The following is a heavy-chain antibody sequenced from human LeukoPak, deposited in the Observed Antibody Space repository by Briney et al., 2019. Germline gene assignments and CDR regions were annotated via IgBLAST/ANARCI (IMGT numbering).Heavy chain of an antibody. CDR3: AKGPGGSGSYQAYYYYYGMDV. Sequence: GGSLRLSCAASGFTFSTYAMSWVRQGPGKGLEWVSGISGSGGTTYYADSAKGRFTISRDNSKNTLYLQMNSLRAEDTAVYYCAKGPGGSGSYQAYYYYYGMDVWGQGTTVTVSS. V-gene: IGHV3-23*01. CDR2: ISGSGGTT. J-gene: IGHJ6*02. CDR1: GFTFSTYA. D-gene: IGHD1-26*01.